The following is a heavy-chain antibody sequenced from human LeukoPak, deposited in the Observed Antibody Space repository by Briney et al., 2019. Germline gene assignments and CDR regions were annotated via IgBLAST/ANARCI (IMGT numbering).Heavy chain of an antibody. CDR2: VYYNGNT. V-gene: IGHV4-39*01. Sequence: SETLSLTCTVSRGSISSRSDYGWAWIRQPPGKGLEWSGSVYYNGNTYYNWSLKSRLTISVDTSKDQFSLTLASVTAADTAVYHCARQRASGTWAFDYWGQGTLLTVSS. CDR3: ARQRASGTWAFDY. D-gene: IGHD3-3*01. CDR1: RGSISSRSDY. J-gene: IGHJ4*02.